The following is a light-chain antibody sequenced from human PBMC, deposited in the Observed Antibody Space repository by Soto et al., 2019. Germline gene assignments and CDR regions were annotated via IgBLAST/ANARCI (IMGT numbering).Light chain of an antibody. CDR3: LQHNSYPPT. CDR2: AAS. V-gene: IGKV1-17*03. Sequence: DIRMTQSPSAMSASVGDRVTITCRASQGISNYLVWFQQKPGKGPKRLISAASTLQSGVPSRFSGSGSGTEFTLTISSLQPEDFATYYCLQHNSYPPTFGGGTKVEIK. CDR1: QGISNY. J-gene: IGKJ4*01.